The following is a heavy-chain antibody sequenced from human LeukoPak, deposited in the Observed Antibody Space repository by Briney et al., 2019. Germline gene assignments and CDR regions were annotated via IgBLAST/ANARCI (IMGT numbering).Heavy chain of an antibody. Sequence: SQTLSLTCTVSGGSISSGGYYWSWIRQHPGKGLEWIGYIYYSGSTYYNPSLKSRVTISVDTSKNQFSLKLSSVTAADTAVYYCARTPMYWFGEFHFDYWGQGTLVTVSS. CDR3: ARTPMYWFGEFHFDY. D-gene: IGHD3-10*01. V-gene: IGHV4-31*03. CDR2: IYYSGST. J-gene: IGHJ4*02. CDR1: GGSISSGGYY.